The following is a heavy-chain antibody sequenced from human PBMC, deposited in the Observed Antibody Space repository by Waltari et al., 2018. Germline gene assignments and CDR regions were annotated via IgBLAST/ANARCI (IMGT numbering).Heavy chain of an antibody. CDR2: IIPIVGIA. CDR3: AMAAVAHFDY. D-gene: IGHD6-19*01. V-gene: IGHV1-69*02. CDR1: GGTFSSYT. Sequence: QVQLVQSGAEVKKPGSSVKVSCKASGGTFSSYTISWVRQAPGQGLEWMGRIIPIVGIANYAQKCQGRVTITADKSTSTADMELSSLRSEETAVYYCAMAAVAHFDYWGQGTLVTVSS. J-gene: IGHJ4*02.